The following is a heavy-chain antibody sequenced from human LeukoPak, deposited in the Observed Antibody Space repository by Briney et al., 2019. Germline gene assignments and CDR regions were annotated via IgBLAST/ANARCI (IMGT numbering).Heavy chain of an antibody. V-gene: IGHV4-61*02. Sequence: PSETLSLTCTVSGGSISGSRYYWNWIRQPAGKGLEWIGRVYATGSTTYNPSLKTRVTISVDTSNDQFSLNLNFVTAADTAVYYCARAKGATYYFDYWGQGTLVTVSS. CDR2: VYATGST. J-gene: IGHJ4*02. D-gene: IGHD1-26*01. CDR3: ARAKGATYYFDY. CDR1: GGSISGSRYY.